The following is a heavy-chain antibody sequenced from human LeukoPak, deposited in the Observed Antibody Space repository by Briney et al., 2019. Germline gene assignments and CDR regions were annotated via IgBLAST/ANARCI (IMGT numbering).Heavy chain of an antibody. CDR2: ISYDGSNK. CDR3: ARDFRDYFDY. Sequence: GGSLRLSCAASGFTFSSYAMHWVRQAPGKGLEWVAVISYDGSNKYYADSVKGRFTISRDNSKNTLYLQMNSLRAEDTAVYYCARDFRDYFDYWGQGTLVTVSP. J-gene: IGHJ4*02. V-gene: IGHV3-30*01. CDR1: GFTFSSYA.